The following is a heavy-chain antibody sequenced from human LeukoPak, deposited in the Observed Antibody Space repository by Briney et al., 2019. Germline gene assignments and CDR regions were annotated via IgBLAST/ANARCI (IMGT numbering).Heavy chain of an antibody. Sequence: PGRSLRLSCAASGFTFRAYGMHWVRQAPGKGLEWVAIISYDGSSTYYADSVKGRFTISRDNSKNTLYLQMDSLRAEDTAVYYCAKEGDISSSWYLSNYFDYWGQGTLVTVSS. D-gene: IGHD6-13*01. V-gene: IGHV3-30*18. CDR2: ISYDGSST. CDR3: AKEGDISSSWYLSNYFDY. CDR1: GFTFRAYG. J-gene: IGHJ4*02.